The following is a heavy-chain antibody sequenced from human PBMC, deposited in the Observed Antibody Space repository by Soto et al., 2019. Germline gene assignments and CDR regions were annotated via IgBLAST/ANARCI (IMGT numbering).Heavy chain of an antibody. D-gene: IGHD2-21*02. CDR3: ARVDSGGNSGYFDY. CDR1: GGTFSSYA. Sequence: SVKVSCKASGGTFSSYAISWVRQAPGQGLEWMGGIIPIFGTANYAQKFQGRVTITADESTSTAYMELSSLRSEDTAVYYCARVDSGGNSGYFDYWGRGTLATAAS. V-gene: IGHV1-69*13. J-gene: IGHJ4*02. CDR2: IIPIFGTA.